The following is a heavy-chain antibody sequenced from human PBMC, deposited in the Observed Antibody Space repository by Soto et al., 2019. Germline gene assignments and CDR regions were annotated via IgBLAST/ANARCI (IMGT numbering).Heavy chain of an antibody. Sequence: PSETLSLTCAVYGGSFSGYYWSWIRQPPGKGLEWIGEINHSGSTNYNPSLKSRVTISVDTSKNQFSLKLSSVTAADTAVYYCAREIDYGGNFGYWGQGTLVTV. J-gene: IGHJ4*02. CDR2: INHSGST. D-gene: IGHD4-17*01. CDR3: AREIDYGGNFGY. V-gene: IGHV4-34*01. CDR1: GGSFSGYY.